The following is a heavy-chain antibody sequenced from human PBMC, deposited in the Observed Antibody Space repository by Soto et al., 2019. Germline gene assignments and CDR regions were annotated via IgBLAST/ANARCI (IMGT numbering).Heavy chain of an antibody. CDR2: IIPIFGTA. J-gene: IGHJ4*02. CDR3: ARGGAPRLGDGYNYLLGY. V-gene: IGHV1-69*13. CDR1: GGTFSSYA. Sequence: SVKVSCKASGGTFSSYAISWVRQAPGQGLEWMGGIIPIFGTANYAQKFQGRVTITADESTSTAYMELSSLRSEDTAVYYCARGGAPRLGDGYNYLLGYWGQGTLVTVSS. D-gene: IGHD5-12*01.